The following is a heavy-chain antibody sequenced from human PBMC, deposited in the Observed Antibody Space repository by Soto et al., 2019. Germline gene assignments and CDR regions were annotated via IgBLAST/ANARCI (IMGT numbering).Heavy chain of an antibody. J-gene: IGHJ4*02. V-gene: IGHV3-33*01. CDR1: GFTFSSYG. D-gene: IGHD3-10*01. CDR3: ARVADASGSYYIFDY. Sequence: QVQLVESGGGVVQPGRSLRLSCAASGFTFSSYGMHWVRQAPGKGLEWVAVIWYDGSNKYYADSVKGRFTISRDNSKNTLYLQMNSLRAEDTAVYYCARVADASGSYYIFDYWGQGTLVTVSS. CDR2: IWYDGSNK.